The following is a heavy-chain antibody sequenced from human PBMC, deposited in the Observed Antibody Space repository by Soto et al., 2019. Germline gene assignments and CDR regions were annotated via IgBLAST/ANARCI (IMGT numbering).Heavy chain of an antibody. J-gene: IGHJ3*02. V-gene: IGHV3-23*01. CDR2: ISGSGGST. Sequence: GGSLRLSCAASGFTFSSYAMSWVRQAPGKGLEWVSAISGSGGSTYYADSVKGRFTISRDNSKNTLYLQMNSLRAEDTAVYYCAKDKFIVVVVAATRNAFDIWGQGTMVTVSS. CDR1: GFTFSSYA. D-gene: IGHD2-15*01. CDR3: AKDKFIVVVVAATRNAFDI.